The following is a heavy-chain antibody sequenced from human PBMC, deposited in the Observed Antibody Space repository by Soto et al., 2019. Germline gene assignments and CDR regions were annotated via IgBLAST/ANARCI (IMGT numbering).Heavy chain of an antibody. CDR3: AREQPRGYYDFWSGLIQLDYGMDV. V-gene: IGHV3-33*01. J-gene: IGHJ6*02. D-gene: IGHD3-3*01. Sequence: QVQLVESGGGVVQPGRSLRLSCAASGFTFSSYGMHWVRQAPGKGLEWVAVIWYDGSNKYYADSVKGRFTISRDNSKNTLYLQMNSLRAEDTAVYYCAREQPRGYYDFWSGLIQLDYGMDVWGQGTTVTVSS. CDR1: GFTFSSYG. CDR2: IWYDGSNK.